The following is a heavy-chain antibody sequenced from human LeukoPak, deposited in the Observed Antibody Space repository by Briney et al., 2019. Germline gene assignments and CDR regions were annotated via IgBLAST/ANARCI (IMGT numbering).Heavy chain of an antibody. CDR1: GFTLSSYW. CDR2: TNSDGSST. J-gene: IGHJ5*02. V-gene: IGHV3-74*01. D-gene: IGHD2-15*01. Sequence: GGSLILSCAASGFTLSSYWMYWVRQAPGKGLMWVSRTNSDGSSTNYADSVKGRFTISRDNAKNTLYLQMNSLRAEDTAVYYCATSRYCSGASCSYHWGQGTLVTVSS. CDR3: ATSRYCSGASCSYH.